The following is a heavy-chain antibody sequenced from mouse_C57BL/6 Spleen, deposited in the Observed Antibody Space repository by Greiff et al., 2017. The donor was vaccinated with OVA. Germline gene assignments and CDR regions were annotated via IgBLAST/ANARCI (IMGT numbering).Heavy chain of an antibody. CDR3: ARQHDGYWYFDV. Sequence: DVKLVESGGDLVKPGGSLKLSCAASGFTFSSYGMSWVRQTPDQRLEWVATISSGGSYTYYPDSVKGRFTISRDNAKNTLYLQMSSLKSEDTAMYYCARQHDGYWYFDVWGTGTTVTVSS. J-gene: IGHJ1*03. CDR1: GFTFSSYG. V-gene: IGHV5-6*02. CDR2: ISSGGSYT. D-gene: IGHD2-3*01.